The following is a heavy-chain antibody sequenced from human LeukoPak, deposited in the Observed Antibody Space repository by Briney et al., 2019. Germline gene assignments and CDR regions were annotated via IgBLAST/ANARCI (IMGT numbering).Heavy chain of an antibody. CDR1: GCTFSSYS. J-gene: IGHJ4*02. D-gene: IGHD3-22*01. V-gene: IGHV3-21*01. Sequence: GGSLRLSCAASGCTFSSYSMNWVRQAPGKGLEWVSYISSSRNYIFYADSVKGRFTISRDNAKNSLYLQMNSLRAEDTAVYYCARGPYYYDSSGYYGEGFDYWGQGTLVTVSS. CDR2: ISSSRNYI. CDR3: ARGPYYYDSSGYYGEGFDY.